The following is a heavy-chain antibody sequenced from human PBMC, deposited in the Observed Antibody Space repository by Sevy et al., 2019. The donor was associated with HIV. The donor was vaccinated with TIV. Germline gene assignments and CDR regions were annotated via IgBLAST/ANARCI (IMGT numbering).Heavy chain of an antibody. D-gene: IGHD3-22*01. Sequence: GGSLRLSCAASGFTFSSYAMHWVRQAPGKGLEWVAVISYDGSNKYYADSVKGRFTISRDNFKNTLYLQMNSLSAEDTAVYYGTRGEGITYYYVSSGYWEAEDAFDIWGQGTMVTVSS. V-gene: IGHV3-30-3*01. CDR2: ISYDGSNK. J-gene: IGHJ3*02. CDR3: TRGEGITYYYVSSGYWEAEDAFDI. CDR1: GFTFSSYA.